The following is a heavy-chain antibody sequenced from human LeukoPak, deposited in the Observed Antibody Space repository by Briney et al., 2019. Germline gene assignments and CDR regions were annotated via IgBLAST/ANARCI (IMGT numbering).Heavy chain of an antibody. CDR1: GYTFTGYY. CDR2: INPNSGGT. V-gene: IGHV1-2*02. D-gene: IGHD2-2*01. Sequence: ASVNVSCKASGYTFTGYYMHWVRQAPGQGLEGMGWINPNSGGTNYAQKFQGRVTMTRDTSISTAYMELSRLRSDDTAVYYCARENEYCSSTSCYLIRWGQGTLVTVSS. CDR3: ARENEYCSSTSCYLIR. J-gene: IGHJ4*02.